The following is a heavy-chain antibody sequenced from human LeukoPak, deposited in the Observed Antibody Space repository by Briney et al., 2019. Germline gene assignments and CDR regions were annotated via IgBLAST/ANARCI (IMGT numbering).Heavy chain of an antibody. Sequence: PGGSLRLSCAASGFTFSSYWMHWVRQAPGKGLVWVSRINSDGSSTSYADSVKGRFTISRDNAKNTLYLQMNSLRAEDTAVYYCARADYGGKPVFDYWGQGTLVTVSS. J-gene: IGHJ4*02. CDR1: GFTFSSYW. CDR2: INSDGSST. V-gene: IGHV3-74*01. D-gene: IGHD4-17*01. CDR3: ARADYGGKPVFDY.